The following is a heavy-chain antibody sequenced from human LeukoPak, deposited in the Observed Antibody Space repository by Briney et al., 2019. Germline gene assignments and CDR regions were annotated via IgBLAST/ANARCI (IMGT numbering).Heavy chain of an antibody. D-gene: IGHD2-15*01. CDR1: GFTFSNAW. CDR2: IKSKTDGGTI. Sequence: KAGGSLRLSCAASGFTFSNAWMSWVRQGPGKGLEWVGRIKSKTDGGTIDYATVVKGRFTISRDDSKNTLYLQMNSLKTEDTAVYYCTTEKTEYCSGGSCYDTGGAFDIWGQGTMVTVSS. CDR3: TTEKTEYCSGGSCYDTGGAFDI. J-gene: IGHJ3*02. V-gene: IGHV3-15*01.